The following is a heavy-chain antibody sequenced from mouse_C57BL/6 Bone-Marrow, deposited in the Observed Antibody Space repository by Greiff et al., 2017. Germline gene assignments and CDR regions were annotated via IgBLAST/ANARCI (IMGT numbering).Heavy chain of an antibody. CDR1: GFSFNTYA. V-gene: IGHV10-1*01. CDR2: IRSKSNNYAT. J-gene: IGHJ1*03. Sequence: EVQLQESGGGLVQPKGSLKLSCAASGFSFNTYAMNWVRQAPGKGLEWVASIRSKSNNYATYYADSVKDRFTISRGDSASMLYLQMNNVRSGERAMYYCVGDFGFDVWGTGTTVTVAS. CDR3: VGDFGFDV.